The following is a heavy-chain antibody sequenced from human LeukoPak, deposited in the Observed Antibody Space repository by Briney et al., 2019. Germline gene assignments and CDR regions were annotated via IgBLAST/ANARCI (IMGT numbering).Heavy chain of an antibody. CDR1: GFTFSSYA. J-gene: IGHJ4*02. CDR3: AKESTVKTPGY. CDR2: ISYDGSNK. D-gene: IGHD4-17*01. V-gene: IGHV3-30*07. Sequence: GGSLRLSCAASGFTFSSYAMHWVRQAPGKGLEWVAVISYDGSNKYYADSVKGRLTISRDNTKNTLYLQMSSLRAEDTAVYYCAKESTVKTPGYWGQGTLVTVSS.